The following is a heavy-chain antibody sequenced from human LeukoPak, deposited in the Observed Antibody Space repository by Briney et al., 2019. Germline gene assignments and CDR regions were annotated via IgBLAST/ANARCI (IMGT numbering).Heavy chain of an antibody. CDR1: GYSISSAYY. V-gene: IGHV4-61*02. D-gene: IGHD3-10*01. CDR2: IYTSGST. Sequence: SETLSLTCTVSGYSISSAYYWSWIRQPAGKGLEWIGRIYTSGSTNYNPSLKSRVTISVDTSKNQFSLKLSSVTAADTAVYYCARGSGTAMYYYMDVWGKGTTVTISS. J-gene: IGHJ6*03. CDR3: ARGSGTAMYYYMDV.